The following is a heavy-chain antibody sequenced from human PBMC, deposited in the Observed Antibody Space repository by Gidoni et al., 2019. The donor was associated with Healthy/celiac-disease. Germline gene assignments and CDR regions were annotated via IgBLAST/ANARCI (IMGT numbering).Heavy chain of an antibody. Sequence: QVQLQESGPGLVKLSQTLSLTCTVSAGSIRSGGYYVCWIRQHPGKSLEWIGYIYYRGSTYYNTSLKRRVTISVDTSKNQFSLKLSSVTAADTAVYYCARDQVVVVPAAITYYYYYMDVWGKGTTVTVSS. CDR2: IYYRGST. V-gene: IGHV4-31*03. CDR3: ARDQVVVVPAAITYYYYYMDV. D-gene: IGHD2-2*02. J-gene: IGHJ6*03. CDR1: AGSIRSGGYY.